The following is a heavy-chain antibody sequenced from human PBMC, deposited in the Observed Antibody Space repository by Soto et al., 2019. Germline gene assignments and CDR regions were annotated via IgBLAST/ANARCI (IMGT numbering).Heavy chain of an antibody. J-gene: IGHJ3*02. D-gene: IGHD6-13*01. Sequence: QVQLQESGPGLVKPSQTLSLTCTVSGGSISSGGYYWSWIRQHPGKGLEWIGYIYYSGSTYYNPSLKSRVTVSGYTSKNQFSLKLRSLAAADTAVYYCARRLAVQQLRFPSWYAFDIWGQGTMVTVSS. CDR1: GGSISSGGYY. V-gene: IGHV4-31*03. CDR2: IYYSGST. CDR3: ARRLAVQQLRFPSWYAFDI.